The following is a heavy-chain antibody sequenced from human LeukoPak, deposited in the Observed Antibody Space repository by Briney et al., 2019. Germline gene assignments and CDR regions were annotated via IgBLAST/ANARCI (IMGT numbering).Heavy chain of an antibody. Sequence: ASVKVSCKASGYIFTTYYMHWLRQAPGQGPEWMGIINPRGGSTDYAQKFQGRVTMTRDTSISTVYMELSRLRSDDTAVYYCARDVGEYCSSINCHASDYWGQGTLVTVSS. CDR3: ARDVGEYCSSINCHASDY. J-gene: IGHJ4*02. CDR2: INPRGGST. V-gene: IGHV1-46*01. CDR1: GYIFTTYY. D-gene: IGHD2-2*01.